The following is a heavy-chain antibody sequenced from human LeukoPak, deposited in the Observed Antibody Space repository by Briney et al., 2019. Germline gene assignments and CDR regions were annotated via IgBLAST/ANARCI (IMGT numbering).Heavy chain of an antibody. CDR1: GYTFTGYY. J-gene: IGHJ6*02. CDR2: INPNSGST. Sequence: GASVKVSCKASGYTFTGYYMHWVRQAPGQGLEWMGWINPNSGSTNYAQKFQGRVTMTRDTSISTAYMELSRLRSDDTAVYYCARGAGATRSFYYYGMDVWGQGTTVTVSS. D-gene: IGHD1-26*01. CDR3: ARGAGATRSFYYYGMDV. V-gene: IGHV1-2*02.